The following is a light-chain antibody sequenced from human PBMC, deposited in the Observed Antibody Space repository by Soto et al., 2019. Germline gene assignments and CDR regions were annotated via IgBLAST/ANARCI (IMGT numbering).Light chain of an antibody. J-gene: IGKJ2*01. CDR3: QQYGSTPPT. CDR2: GVS. CDR1: QSVTSTY. V-gene: IGKV3-20*01. Sequence: EIVLTQSPGTLSLSPGERATLSCRASQSVTSTYLAWYQQKPGQAPRLLIYGVSNRATGIADRFSGSGSGTDFSLTISRLEPEDFAVYICQQYGSTPPTFGQGTKLEI.